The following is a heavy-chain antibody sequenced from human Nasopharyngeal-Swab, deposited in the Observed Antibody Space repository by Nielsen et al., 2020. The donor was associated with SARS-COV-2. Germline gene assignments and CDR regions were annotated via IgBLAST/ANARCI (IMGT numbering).Heavy chain of an antibody. CDR3: TTVGQYYYDSSGYNQISNYFDY. V-gene: IGHV3-15*01. CDR1: GFTFSNAW. Sequence: GESLKISCAASGFTFSNAWMSWVRQAPGKGLEWVGRIKSKTDGGTTDYAAPVKGRFTISRDDSKNTLYLQMNSLKTEDTAVYYCTTVGQYYYDSSGYNQISNYFDYWGQGTLVTVSS. D-gene: IGHD3-22*01. CDR2: IKSKTDGGTT. J-gene: IGHJ4*02.